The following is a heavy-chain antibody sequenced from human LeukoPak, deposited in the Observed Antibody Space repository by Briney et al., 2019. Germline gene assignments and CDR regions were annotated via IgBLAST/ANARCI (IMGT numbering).Heavy chain of an antibody. D-gene: IGHD1-26*01. CDR1: GYTFTGYY. CDR2: INPNSGGT. V-gene: IGHV1-2*02. J-gene: IGHJ4*02. Sequence: GASVKVSCKASGYTFTGYYMHWVRQAPGQGLEWMGWINPNSGGTNYAQKFQGRVTMTRDTSISTAYMELSSLRSEDTAVYYCARGIVGAIGNYVHWGQGTLVTVSS. CDR3: ARGIVGAIGNYVH.